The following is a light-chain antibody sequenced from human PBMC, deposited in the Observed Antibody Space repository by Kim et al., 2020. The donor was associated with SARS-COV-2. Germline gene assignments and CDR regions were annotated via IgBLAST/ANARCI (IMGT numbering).Light chain of an antibody. Sequence: SPVGKATLSCRASQTVTSNYLAWYQQKPGQAPRLLIYGASSRATGISDRFSGSGSGTDFTLTISRLEPEDFAVYYCQQYGSSPATFGQGTKVDIK. J-gene: IGKJ1*01. V-gene: IGKV3-20*01. CDR2: GAS. CDR1: QTVTSNY. CDR3: QQYGSSPAT.